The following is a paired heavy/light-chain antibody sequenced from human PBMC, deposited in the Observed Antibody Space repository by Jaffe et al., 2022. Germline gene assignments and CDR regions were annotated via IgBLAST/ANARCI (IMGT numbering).Heavy chain of an antibody. V-gene: IGHV4-61*02. J-gene: IGHJ4*02. CDR2: IYTSGST. D-gene: IGHD3-9*01. CDR1: GGSISSGSYY. CDR3: ARLVAGIRYFDWLPTGVFDY. Sequence: QVQLQESGPGLVKPSQTLSLTCTVSGGSISSGSYYWSWIRQPAGKGLEWIGRIYTSGSTNYNPSLKSRVTISVDTSKNQFSLKLSSVTAADTAVYYCARLVAGIRYFDWLPTGVFDYWGQGTLVTVSS.
Light chain of an antibody. CDR1: SSDVGGYNY. J-gene: IGLJ2*01. CDR3: SSYTSSSTS. CDR2: DVS. Sequence: QSALTQPASVSGSPGQSITISCTGTSSDVGGYNYVSWYQQHPGKAPKLMIYDVSNRPSGVSNRFSGSKSGNTASLTISGLQAEDEADYYCSSYTSSSTSFGGGTKLTVL. V-gene: IGLV2-14*03.